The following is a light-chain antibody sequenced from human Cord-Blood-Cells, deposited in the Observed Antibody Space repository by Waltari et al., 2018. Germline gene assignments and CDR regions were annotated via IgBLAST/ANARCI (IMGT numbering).Light chain of an antibody. CDR1: KLWAKY. V-gene: IGLV3-1*01. Sequence: SYELTQPPSVSVSPGQTASITGSGDKLWAKYACWYQQMPGRSPVLDIYQDSKRPSGITERFSGSNAGNTATLTISGTEAVYAADYYCQAWDSSTAEFGGGSKMTVL. CDR3: QAWDSSTAE. CDR2: QDS. J-gene: IGLJ3*02.